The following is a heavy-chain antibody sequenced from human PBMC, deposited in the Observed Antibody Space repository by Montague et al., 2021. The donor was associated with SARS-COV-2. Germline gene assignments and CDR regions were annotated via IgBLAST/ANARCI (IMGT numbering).Heavy chain of an antibody. Sequence: SLRLSCAASGFTLSSYVLTWVRQAPGKGLEWVSVIYSGGSSTYYSYSXXVLFTISRDNSKNTLYLQMNSLRAEDTAVSYCAKDPFYDFWSGYYFDYWGQGTLVTVSS. CDR3: AKDPFYDFWSGYYFDY. J-gene: IGHJ4*02. CDR2: IYSGGSST. CDR1: GFTLSSYV. D-gene: IGHD3-3*01. V-gene: IGHV3-23*03.